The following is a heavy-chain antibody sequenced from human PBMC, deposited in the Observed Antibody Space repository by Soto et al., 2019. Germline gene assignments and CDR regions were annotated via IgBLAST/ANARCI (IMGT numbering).Heavy chain of an antibody. J-gene: IGHJ4*02. CDR1: GFTFSSYG. CDR3: ANLNDFWSGYDY. CDR2: ISYDGSNK. D-gene: IGHD3-3*01. V-gene: IGHV3-30*18. Sequence: QVQLVESGGGVVQPGRSLRLSCAASGFTFSSYGMHWVRQAPGKGLEWVAVISYDGSNKYYADSVKGRFTISRDNSKNTLYLQMNSLRAEDTAVYYCANLNDFWSGYDYWGQGTLVTVSS.